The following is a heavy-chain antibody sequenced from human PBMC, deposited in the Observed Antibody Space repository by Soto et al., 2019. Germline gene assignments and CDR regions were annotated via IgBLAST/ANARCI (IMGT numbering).Heavy chain of an antibody. CDR2: IYRGGNT. CDR1: GLTVSTQY. J-gene: IGHJ6*02. Sequence: EVQLVESGGGLIQPGGSLRLSCAASGLTVSTQYMSWVRQAPGKGLEWVSVIYRGGNTDYADYVKGRFTISRDNSKNTLYLQVNSLRAEDTAVYYCASHPASVYDLGATTSYYGMDVWGQGTTVTVSS. CDR3: ASHPASVYDLGATTSYYGMDV. V-gene: IGHV3-53*01. D-gene: IGHD5-12*01.